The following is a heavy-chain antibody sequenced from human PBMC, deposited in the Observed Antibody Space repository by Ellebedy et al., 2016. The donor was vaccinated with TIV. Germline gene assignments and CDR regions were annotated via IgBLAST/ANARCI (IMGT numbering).Heavy chain of an antibody. Sequence: AASVKVSCKASGGTFSSYAVSWVRHAPGQGLEWTGGIIPISATANYAQKFQGRLTITADESTGTAYMELSSLRSDDTAMYYCAEGAGTQLFYYYGMDVWGQGTTVTVSS. V-gene: IGHV1-69*13. J-gene: IGHJ6*02. D-gene: IGHD1-7*01. CDR2: IIPISATA. CDR1: GGTFSSYA. CDR3: AEGAGTQLFYYYGMDV.